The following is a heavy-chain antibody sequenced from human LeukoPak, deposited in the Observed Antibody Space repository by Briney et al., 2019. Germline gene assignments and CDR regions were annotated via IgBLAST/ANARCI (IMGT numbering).Heavy chain of an antibody. CDR3: ARHRCSGGSCYPMNWFDP. D-gene: IGHD2-15*01. J-gene: IGHJ5*02. CDR2: INHSGST. V-gene: IGHV4-34*01. CDR1: GFTFSSYW. Sequence: GSLRLSCAASGFTFSSYWMSWVRQAPGKGLEWIGEINHSGSTNYNPSLKSRVTISVDTSKNQFSLKLSSVTAADTAVYYCARHRCSGGSCYPMNWFDPWGQGTLVTVSS.